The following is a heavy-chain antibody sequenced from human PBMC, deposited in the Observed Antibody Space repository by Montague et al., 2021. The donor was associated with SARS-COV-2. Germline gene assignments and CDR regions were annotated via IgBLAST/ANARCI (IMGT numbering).Heavy chain of an antibody. CDR2: IDWXDDK. CDR1: GFSLSTSGMC. V-gene: IGHV2-70*01. D-gene: IGHD3-9*01. J-gene: IGHJ4*02. CDR3: ARIRDYDILTGSYSGFDY. Sequence: PALVKTTQTLTLTCTFSGFSLSTSGMCVSWIRQPPGKALEWLALIDWXDDKYYSTSLKTRLTISKDTSKNQVVLTMTNMDPVDTATYYCARIRDYDILTGSYSGFDYWGQGTRVTVSS.